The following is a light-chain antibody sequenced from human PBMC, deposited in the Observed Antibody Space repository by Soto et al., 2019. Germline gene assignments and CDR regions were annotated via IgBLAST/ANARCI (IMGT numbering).Light chain of an antibody. J-gene: IGKJ4*01. CDR1: QSVSSSY. Sequence: EIVLTQSPGTLSLSPGERATLSCRASQSVSSSYLAWYQQKPGQAPRQLIYGASSRATGIPDRFSGSGSGTHFTLTITRLEAEDFAVYYCQHYRTSFGGGTRVEIK. V-gene: IGKV3-20*01. CDR3: QHYRTS. CDR2: GAS.